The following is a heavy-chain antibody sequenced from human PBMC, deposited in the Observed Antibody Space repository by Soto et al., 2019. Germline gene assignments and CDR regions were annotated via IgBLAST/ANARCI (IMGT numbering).Heavy chain of an antibody. J-gene: IGHJ4*02. CDR1: GFTFSSYG. Sequence: QVQLVESGGGVVQPGRSLRLSCAASGFTFSSYGMHWVRQAPGKGLEWVAVISYDGSNKYYADSVKGRFTISRDNSKNTLYLQMNSLRAEDTAVYYCATGTDSSSWQPEDYFDYWGQGTLVTVSS. D-gene: IGHD6-13*01. CDR3: ATGTDSSSWQPEDYFDY. V-gene: IGHV3-30*03. CDR2: ISYDGSNK.